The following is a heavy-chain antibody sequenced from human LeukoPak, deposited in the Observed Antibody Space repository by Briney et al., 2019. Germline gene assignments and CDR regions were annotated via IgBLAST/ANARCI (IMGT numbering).Heavy chain of an antibody. CDR3: AALWVATAEVDP. CDR2: ISPSGNTV. D-gene: IGHD5-12*01. J-gene: IGHJ5*02. CDR1: GFTFSRYE. Sequence: GGSLRLSCAVSGFTFSRYEMHWVRQAPGRGLEWISYISPSGNTVYYADSVKGRFTISRDNAKNSLYLQMNSLRAEDTAVYYCAALWVATAEVDPWGQGTLVTVSS. V-gene: IGHV3-48*03.